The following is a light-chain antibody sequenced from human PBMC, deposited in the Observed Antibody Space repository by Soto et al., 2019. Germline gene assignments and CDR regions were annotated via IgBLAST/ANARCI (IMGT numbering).Light chain of an antibody. J-gene: IGKJ1*01. Sequence: DIQMTQSPSTLSASVGDRVTITCRASQTIGSWLAWYQKKPGKAPELLIYKASHLESGVSSRFSAGGSGTEFTLTITSLQPDDFATYYCQQYNSLWTFGQGTKVDI. CDR1: QTIGSW. CDR3: QQYNSLWT. CDR2: KAS. V-gene: IGKV1-5*03.